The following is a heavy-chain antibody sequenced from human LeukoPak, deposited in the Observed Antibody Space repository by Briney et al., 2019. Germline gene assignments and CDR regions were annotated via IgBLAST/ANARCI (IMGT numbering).Heavy chain of an antibody. J-gene: IGHJ4*02. CDR3: ARLCGNYQNYFDY. D-gene: IGHD1-26*01. CDR1: GGSVSDYY. CDR2: MYYRGNT. Sequence: SETLSLTCTISGGSVSDYYWGWIRQPPGKGLEWVGHMYYRGNTFYNPSLKSRVTISVDTSKNQFSLKLRSVTAADTAVYYCARLCGNYQNYFDYWGQGTLVTVSS. V-gene: IGHV4-39*07.